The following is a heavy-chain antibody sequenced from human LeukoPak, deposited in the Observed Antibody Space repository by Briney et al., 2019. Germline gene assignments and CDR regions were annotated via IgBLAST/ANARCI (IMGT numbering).Heavy chain of an antibody. J-gene: IGHJ4*02. CDR1: GFTFSSYG. CDR3: AKDEAVAGTDY. CDR2: ISGSGGST. D-gene: IGHD6-19*01. Sequence: GGSLRLSCVASGFTFSSYGMTWVRQAPGKGLQWVSAISGSGGSTYYADSVKGRFTISRDNSKNTLYLQMNSLRAEDTAVYYCAKDEAVAGTDYWGQGTLVTVSS. V-gene: IGHV3-23*01.